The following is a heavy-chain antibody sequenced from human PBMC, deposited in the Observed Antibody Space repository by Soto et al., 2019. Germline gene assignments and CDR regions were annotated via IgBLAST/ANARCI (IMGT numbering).Heavy chain of an antibody. J-gene: IGHJ4*02. Sequence: GGSLRLSCAASGFTFSSYSMNWVRQAPGKGLEWVSYISSSSSTIYYADSVKGRFTISRDNAKNSLYLQMNSLRAEDTAVYYCARDRNVLLWFGELYLFDYWGQGTLVTVSS. CDR2: ISSSSSTI. CDR3: ARDRNVLLWFGELYLFDY. V-gene: IGHV3-48*01. CDR1: GFTFSSYS. D-gene: IGHD3-10*01.